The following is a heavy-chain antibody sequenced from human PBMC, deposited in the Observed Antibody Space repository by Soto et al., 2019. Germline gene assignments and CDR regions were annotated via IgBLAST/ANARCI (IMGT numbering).Heavy chain of an antibody. J-gene: IGHJ4*01. Sequence: EVQLVESGGGLVKPGGSLGLSCGASGFSFNNVWMHWVRQAPGRGLEWVGRIKSKAHGETTDYAEPVKGRFTVSRDDSNNAVYLQMSSLKTEDTTVYYCNDDYELGSGHTPLWGHGTLVTGSS. D-gene: IGHD3-3*01. CDR2: IKSKAHGETT. CDR1: GFSFNNVW. V-gene: IGHV3-15*07. CDR3: NDDYELGSGHTPL.